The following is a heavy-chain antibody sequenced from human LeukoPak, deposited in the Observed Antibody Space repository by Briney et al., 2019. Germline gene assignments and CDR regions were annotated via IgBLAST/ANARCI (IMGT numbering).Heavy chain of an antibody. D-gene: IGHD4-17*01. CDR1: GFTFSSYA. CDR3: ANDYGDYLYYYMDV. J-gene: IGHJ6*03. Sequence: GGSLRLSCAASGFTFSSYAMSWVRQAPGKGLEWVSAISGGGGSTYYADSVKGRFTISRDNSKNTLYLQMNSLRAEDTAVYYCANDYGDYLYYYMDVWGKGTTVTVSS. V-gene: IGHV3-23*01. CDR2: ISGGGGST.